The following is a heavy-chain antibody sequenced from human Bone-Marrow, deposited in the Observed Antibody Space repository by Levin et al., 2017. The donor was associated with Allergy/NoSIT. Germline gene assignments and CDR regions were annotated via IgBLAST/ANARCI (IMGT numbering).Heavy chain of an antibody. D-gene: IGHD3-3*01. V-gene: IGHV4-30-4*01. J-gene: IGHJ2*01. Sequence: SCTVSGGSISSGDYFWSWIRQSPGKGLEWIGYISYSGTTYYNPSLKSRLTISVDTSNNQFSLKQYSMTAADTAVYYCARGPRYDGPSASWDFDLWGRGTLVTVSS. CDR3: ARGPRYDGPSASWDFDL. CDR1: GGSISSGDYF. CDR2: ISYSGTT.